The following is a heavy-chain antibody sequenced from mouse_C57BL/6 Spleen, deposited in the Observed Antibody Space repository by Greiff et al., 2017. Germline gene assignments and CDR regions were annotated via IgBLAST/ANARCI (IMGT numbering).Heavy chain of an antibody. CDR1: GYSFTDYN. CDR3: ARSELRGYYFDY. J-gene: IGHJ2*01. CDR2: INPNYGTT. V-gene: IGHV1-39*01. Sequence: EVKLMESGPELVKPGASVKISCKASGYSFTDYNMNWVKQSNGKSLEWIGVINPNYGTTSYNQKFKGKATLTVDQSSSTAYMQLNSLTSEDSAVYYCARSELRGYYFDYWGQGTTLTVSS. D-gene: IGHD2-12*01.